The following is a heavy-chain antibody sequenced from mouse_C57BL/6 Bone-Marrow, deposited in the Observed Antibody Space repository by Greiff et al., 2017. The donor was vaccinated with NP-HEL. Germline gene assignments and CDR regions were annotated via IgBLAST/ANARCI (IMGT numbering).Heavy chain of an antibody. CDR2: INPSSGYT. J-gene: IGHJ4*01. V-gene: IGHV1-7*01. D-gene: IGHD1-1*01. Sequence: VQLVESGAELAKPGASVKLSCKASGYTFTSYWMHWVKQRPGQGLEWIGYINPSSGYTKYNQKFKDKATLTADKSSSTAYMQLSSLTYEDSAVYYCARGDYYYYYAMDYWGQGTSVTVSS. CDR1: GYTFTSYW. CDR3: ARGDYYYYYAMDY.